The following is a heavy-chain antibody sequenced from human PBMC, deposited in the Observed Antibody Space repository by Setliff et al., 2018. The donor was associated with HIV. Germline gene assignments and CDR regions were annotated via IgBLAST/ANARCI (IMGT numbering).Heavy chain of an antibody. V-gene: IGHV4-34*01. CDR3: AKRTFGSGRLDP. CDR2: INHSGST. D-gene: IGHD3-16*01. Sequence: SETLSLTCAVFGGSFTDLGGSFTDYYWIWIRQPPGKGLEWIGEINHSGSTHYNPSLKSRVTISMDTSKNQFSLNLNSVTATDTAVYYCAKRTFGSGRLDPWGQGTLVTVSS. J-gene: IGHJ5*02. CDR1: GGSFTDLGGSFTDYY.